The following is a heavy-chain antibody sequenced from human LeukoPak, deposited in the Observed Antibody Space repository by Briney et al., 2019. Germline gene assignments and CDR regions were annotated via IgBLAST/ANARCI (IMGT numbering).Heavy chain of an antibody. D-gene: IGHD1-7*01. CDR1: GFTFTSSA. Sequence: ASVNVSCKASGFTFTSSAVQWVRQARGQRLEWLGWIVVGSGNTNYAQKFQERVTITRDMSTSTAYMELSSLGSEDTAVYYCAAETTLIYYYYGMGVWGQGTTVTVSS. CDR3: AAETTLIYYYYGMGV. CDR2: IVVGSGNT. J-gene: IGHJ6*02. V-gene: IGHV1-58*01.